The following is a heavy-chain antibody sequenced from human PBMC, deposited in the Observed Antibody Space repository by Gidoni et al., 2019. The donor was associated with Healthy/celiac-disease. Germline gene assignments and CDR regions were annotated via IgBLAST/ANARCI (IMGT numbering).Heavy chain of an antibody. Sequence: QVQLVQSGAEVKKPGSSVKVSCKASGGTFSSYAISWVRQAPGQGLEWMGGIIPILGIANYAQKFQGRVTITADKSTSTAYMELSSLRSEDTAVYYCARANNWGSFLIYYYGMDVWGQGTTVTVSS. D-gene: IGHD7-27*01. CDR2: IIPILGIA. J-gene: IGHJ6*02. V-gene: IGHV1-69*10. CDR3: ARANNWGSFLIYYYGMDV. CDR1: GGTFSSYA.